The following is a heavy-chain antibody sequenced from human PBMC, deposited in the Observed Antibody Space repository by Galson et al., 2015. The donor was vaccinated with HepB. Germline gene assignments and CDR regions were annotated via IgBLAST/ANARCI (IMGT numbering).Heavy chain of an antibody. CDR1: GFTFGDYA. J-gene: IGHJ4*02. Sequence: SLRLSCAASGFTFGDYAMSWVRQAPGKGLEWVGFIRSKAYGGTTEYAASVKGRFTISRDDSKSIAYLQMNSLKTEDTAVYYCTRPSITMVRGVIWGEYYFDYWGQGTLVTVSS. CDR3: TRPSITMVRGVIWGEYYFDY. V-gene: IGHV3-49*04. D-gene: IGHD3-10*01. CDR2: IRSKAYGGTT.